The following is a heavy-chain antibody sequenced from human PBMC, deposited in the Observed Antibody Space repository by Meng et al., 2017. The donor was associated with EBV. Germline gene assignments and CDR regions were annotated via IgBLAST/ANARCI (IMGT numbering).Heavy chain of an antibody. CDR3: VRGPPVGVPGPGDY. J-gene: IGHJ4*02. Sequence: HVQLVQSGAEVKNPGASVKFSCKASGYAFTSYILHWVRQAPGQRLEWMGWINVGVGYTKYSQKFQGRVTISSDTSATTGYMELSSLRSEDTAVYYCVRGPPVGVPGPGDYWGQGTLVTVSS. D-gene: IGHD2-21*01. CDR2: INVGVGYT. CDR1: GYAFTSYI. V-gene: IGHV1-3*01.